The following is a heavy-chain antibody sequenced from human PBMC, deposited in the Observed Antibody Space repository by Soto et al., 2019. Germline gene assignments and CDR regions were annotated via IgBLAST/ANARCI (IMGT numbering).Heavy chain of an antibody. J-gene: IGHJ5*02. V-gene: IGHV4-39*01. CDR3: ARHPAYYYGSGSHNWFDP. Sequence: SETLSLTCTVSGGSISSSSYYWGWIRQPPGKGLEWIGSIYYSGSTYYNPSLKSRVTISVDTSKNQFSLKLSSVTAADTAVYYCARHPAYYYGSGSHNWFDPWGQGTLVTVSS. CDR1: GGSISSSSYY. CDR2: IYYSGST. D-gene: IGHD3-10*01.